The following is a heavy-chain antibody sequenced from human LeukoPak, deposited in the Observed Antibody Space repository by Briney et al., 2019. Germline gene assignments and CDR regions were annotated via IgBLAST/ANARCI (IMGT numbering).Heavy chain of an antibody. CDR1: GYTFTSYG. V-gene: IGHV1-18*01. Sequence: ASVKVSCKASGYTFTSYGISWVRQAPGQGLEWVGWISAYNGNTNYAQKPQGRGTTTTGASTSTAYKQLRSLRSEDTAVYHCARVLAAADGGDYFDYWGQGTLVTVSS. CDR2: ISAYNGNT. CDR3: ARVLAAADGGDYFDY. D-gene: IGHD6-13*01. J-gene: IGHJ4*02.